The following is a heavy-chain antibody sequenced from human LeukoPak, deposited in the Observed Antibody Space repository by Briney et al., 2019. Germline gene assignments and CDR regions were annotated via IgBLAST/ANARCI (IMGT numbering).Heavy chain of an antibody. CDR1: GLSFSSSS. V-gene: IGHV3-21*01. D-gene: IGHD6-13*01. CDR3: AREEAGAAGSWFDP. CDR2: ISSSSTYI. Sequence: PGESLTLSCAASGLSFSSSSMDWVRHAPGKGLEWVSSISSSSTYIYYADSAKGRFTISRDNAKNSLYLQMNSLRAEDTAVYYCAREEAGAAGSWFDPWGQGTLVTVSS. J-gene: IGHJ5*02.